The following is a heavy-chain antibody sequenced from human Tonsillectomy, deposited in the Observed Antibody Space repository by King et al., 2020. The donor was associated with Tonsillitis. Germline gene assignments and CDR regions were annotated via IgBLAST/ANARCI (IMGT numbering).Heavy chain of an antibody. CDR2: ISYDGINK. V-gene: IGHV3-30-3*01. CDR3: ARDLADFWSGYQDYFDY. J-gene: IGHJ4*02. CDR1: GFTFSSYA. Sequence: VQLVESGGGVVQPGRSLRLSCAASGFTFSSYAMHWVRQAPGKGLEWVAVISYDGINKYYADSVKGRFTISRDNSKNTLYLQMNSLRAEDTAVYYCARDLADFWSGYQDYFDYWGQGTLVTVSS. D-gene: IGHD3-3*01.